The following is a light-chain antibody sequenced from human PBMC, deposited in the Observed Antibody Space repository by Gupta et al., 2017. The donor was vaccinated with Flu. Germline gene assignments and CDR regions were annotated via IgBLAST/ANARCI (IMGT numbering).Light chain of an antibody. Sequence: EIVMTQSPATLSVSPGERATLSCRASQSISNNLAWYQQKPGQAPRLLIKGASTRATGIPARFSGSGSGTEFTLTISSLQSEDTAVYYCLQYSNWPPWTFGQGTKVEIK. CDR3: LQYSNWPPWT. CDR1: QSISNN. CDR2: GAS. V-gene: IGKV3-15*01. J-gene: IGKJ1*01.